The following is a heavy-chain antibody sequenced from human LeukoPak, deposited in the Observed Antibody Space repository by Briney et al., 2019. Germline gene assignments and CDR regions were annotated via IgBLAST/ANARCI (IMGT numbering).Heavy chain of an antibody. J-gene: IGHJ4*02. D-gene: IGHD3-9*01. CDR3: ARAKDILTGYYNFDY. CDR2: IYYSGST. V-gene: IGHV4-59*01. CDR1: GGSISSYY. Sequence: SETLSLTCTVSGGSISSYYWSWIRQPPGKGLEWIGYIYYSGSTNYNPSLKSRVTISVDTSKNQFSLKLSSVTAADTAVYYCARAKDILTGYYNFDYWGQGTLVTVSS.